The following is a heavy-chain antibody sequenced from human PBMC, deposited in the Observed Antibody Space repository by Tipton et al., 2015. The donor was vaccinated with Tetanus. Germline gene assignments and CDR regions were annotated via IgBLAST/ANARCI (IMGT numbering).Heavy chain of an antibody. CDR2: ILHTGST. D-gene: IGHD3-22*01. Sequence: TLSLTCNVSGDSISSGPDFWGWIRQPPGKKPEWIGSILHTGSTSYNPSLKSRFTISVDASKNQFSLRLTSVTAADTAVYYCVRHRWNPYFFDDSGLPVGWFFDYWGQGTLLTVSS. CDR3: VRHRWNPYFFDDSGLPVGWFFDY. V-gene: IGHV4-39*01. J-gene: IGHJ4*02. CDR1: GDSISSGPDF.